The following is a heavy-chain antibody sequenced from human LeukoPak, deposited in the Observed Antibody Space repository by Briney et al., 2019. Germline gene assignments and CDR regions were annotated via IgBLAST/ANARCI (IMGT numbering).Heavy chain of an antibody. Sequence: QPGGSLRLSCAASGFTFSSYAMHWVRQAPGKGLEWVAVISYDGSNKYYADSVKGRFTISRDNSKNTLYLQMNSVRAEDTAVYYCARAGYSSSWYWEYYFDYWGQGTLVTVSS. D-gene: IGHD6-13*01. J-gene: IGHJ4*02. CDR1: GFTFSSYA. V-gene: IGHV3-30*04. CDR2: ISYDGSNK. CDR3: ARAGYSSSWYWEYYFDY.